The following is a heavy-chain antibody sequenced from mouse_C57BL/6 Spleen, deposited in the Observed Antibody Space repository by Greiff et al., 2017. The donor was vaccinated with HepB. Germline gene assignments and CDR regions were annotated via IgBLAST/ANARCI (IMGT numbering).Heavy chain of an antibody. CDR3: TRCGSSYVWFAY. J-gene: IGHJ3*01. V-gene: IGHV5-9-1*02. Sequence: EVKLMESGEGLVKPGGSLKLSCAASGFTFSSYAMSWVRQTPEKRLEWVAYISSGGDYIYYADTVKGRFTISRDNARNTLYLQMSSLKSEDTAMYYCTRCGSSYVWFAYWGQGTLVTVSA. D-gene: IGHD1-1*01. CDR2: ISSGGDYI. CDR1: GFTFSSYA.